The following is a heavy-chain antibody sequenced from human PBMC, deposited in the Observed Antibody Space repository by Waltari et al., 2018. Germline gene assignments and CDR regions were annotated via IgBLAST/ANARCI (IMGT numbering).Heavy chain of an antibody. D-gene: IGHD3-10*01. Sequence: QVQLVESGGGVVQPGRSRRLSCAASGFIFSHYGMHWVRQAPGTGLEWVAVIWYDGSNTHYADHVKGRFSISRDNSKNTLYLQMNSLRAEDTAVYYCARGLMGFGPDSGMDVWGQGTTVTVSS. J-gene: IGHJ6*02. CDR3: ARGLMGFGPDSGMDV. CDR1: GFIFSHYG. V-gene: IGHV3-33*01. CDR2: IWYDGSNT.